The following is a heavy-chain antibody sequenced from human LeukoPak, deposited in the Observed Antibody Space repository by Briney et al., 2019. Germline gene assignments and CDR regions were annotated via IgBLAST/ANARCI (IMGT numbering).Heavy chain of an antibody. D-gene: IGHD3-9*01. CDR1: GFTFSNYA. CDR2: ITGSGGNT. CDR3: AKWGDYDVLTGYYVSDY. J-gene: IGHJ4*02. V-gene: IGHV3-23*01. Sequence: GGSLRLSCAASGFTFSNYALSWVRQAPGKGLEWVSAITGSGGNTYYADSVKGRFTISRDNSKNTLYLQMNSLRAEDTAVYYCAKWGDYDVLTGYYVSDYWGQGTLVTVSS.